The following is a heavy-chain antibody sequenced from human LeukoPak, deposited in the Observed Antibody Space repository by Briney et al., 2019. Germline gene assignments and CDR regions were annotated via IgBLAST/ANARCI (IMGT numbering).Heavy chain of an antibody. Sequence: SETLSLTCTVSGGSISSYYWSWIRQPPGKGLEWIGYIYYSGSTNYNPSLKSRVTISVDTSKNQFSLKLSSVTAADTAVHYCARDPHNYGYYDYWGQGTLVTVSS. CDR2: IYYSGST. CDR3: ARDPHNYGYYDY. V-gene: IGHV4-59*12. J-gene: IGHJ4*02. D-gene: IGHD5-18*01. CDR1: GGSISSYY.